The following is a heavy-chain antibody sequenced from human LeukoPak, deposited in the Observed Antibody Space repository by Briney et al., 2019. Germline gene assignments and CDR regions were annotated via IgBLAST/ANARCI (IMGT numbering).Heavy chain of an antibody. J-gene: IGHJ4*02. CDR3: ARADIAAAGTPRTYFDY. D-gene: IGHD6-13*01. Sequence: GGSLRLSCAASGFTFSTYAMSWVRQAPGKGLEWVSAISGSAGSTYYADSVKGRFTISRDNSKNTLYLQMNSLRAEDTAVYYCARADIAAAGTPRTYFDYWGQGTLVTVSS. CDR2: ISGSAGST. V-gene: IGHV3-23*01. CDR1: GFTFSTYA.